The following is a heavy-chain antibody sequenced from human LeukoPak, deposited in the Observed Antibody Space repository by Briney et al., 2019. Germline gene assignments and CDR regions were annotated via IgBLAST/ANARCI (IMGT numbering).Heavy chain of an antibody. CDR2: INTGGSA. J-gene: IGHJ4*02. CDR1: GFTVSSNY. V-gene: IGHV3-53*01. D-gene: IGHD1-1*01. CDR3: ERKGTHRATVDY. Sequence: GGSLRLSCAASGFTVSSNYMSWVRQSPGKGLEWVSVINTGGSAYYADSVKDRFTISRDNAKNSLYLQMNSLRAEDTAVYYCERKGTHRATVDYWGQGTLVTVSS.